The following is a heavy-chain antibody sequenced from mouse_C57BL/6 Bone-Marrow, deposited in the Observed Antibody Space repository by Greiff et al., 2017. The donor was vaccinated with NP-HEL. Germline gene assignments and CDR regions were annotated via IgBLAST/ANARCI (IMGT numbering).Heavy chain of an antibody. CDR1: GYSITSGYY. V-gene: IGHV3-6*01. CDR2: ISYDGSN. CDR3: ASDYDYLY. Sequence: EVKVEESGPGLVKPSQSLSLTCSVTGYSITSGYYWNWIRQFPGNKLEWMGYISYDGSNNYNPSLKNRISITRDTSKNQFFLKLNSVTTEDTATYYCASDYDYLYWGQGTTLTVSS. J-gene: IGHJ2*01. D-gene: IGHD2-4*01.